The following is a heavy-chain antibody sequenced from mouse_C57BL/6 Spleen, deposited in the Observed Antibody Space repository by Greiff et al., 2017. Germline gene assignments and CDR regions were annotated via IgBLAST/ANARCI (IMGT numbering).Heavy chain of an antibody. V-gene: IGHV1-82*01. CDR1: GHAFSSSW. CDR2: IYPGDGDT. Sequence: VVEPGASVKLSCKASGHAFSSSWLTWVKQRPGKGLECIGRIYPGDGDTNYNGKFKGKATLTADKSSSTAYMQLSSLTSEDSGVYFCARKLGRGYAMDYWGQGTSVTVSS. J-gene: IGHJ4*01. D-gene: IGHD4-1*01. CDR3: ARKLGRGYAMDY.